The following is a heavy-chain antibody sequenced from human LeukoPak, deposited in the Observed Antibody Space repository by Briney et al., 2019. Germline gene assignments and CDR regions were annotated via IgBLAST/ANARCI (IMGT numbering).Heavy chain of an antibody. CDR1: GYTFTDYY. CDR2: INCITGDT. Sequence: ASVKVSCKTSGYTFTDYYIHWVRQAPRQGLEWMGRINCITGDTRSAQKFQGRVTMTRDTSISTAYMQLSSLRSDDTAVYYCAREIAATGAAVDYWGQGILVTVSS. V-gene: IGHV1-2*06. J-gene: IGHJ4*02. D-gene: IGHD6-13*01. CDR3: AREIAATGAAVDY.